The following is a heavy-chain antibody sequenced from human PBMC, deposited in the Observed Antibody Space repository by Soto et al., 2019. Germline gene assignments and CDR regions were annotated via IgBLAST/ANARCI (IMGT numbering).Heavy chain of an antibody. CDR1: AGSISTYF. CDR2: IYYSGTT. J-gene: IGHJ3*02. D-gene: IGHD1-26*01. Sequence: SETLSLTCTVSAGSISTYFWSLIRHPPGKGREWIGYIYYSGTTNYSPSLKSRVTILLDTSKNQFSLRLSSVAAADTAVYYCARGRGGTYDAFDIWGQGTLVTVSS. CDR3: ARGRGGTYDAFDI. V-gene: IGHV4-59*01.